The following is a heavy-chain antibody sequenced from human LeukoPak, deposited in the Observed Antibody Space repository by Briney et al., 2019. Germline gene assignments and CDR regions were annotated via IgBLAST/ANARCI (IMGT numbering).Heavy chain of an antibody. Sequence: GESLKISCQGSGYSFTSYWIGWVRQMPGKGLEWMGIIYRGDSDTRYSPSFQGQVTISADKSISTAYLQWSSLKASDTAMYYCARQARELTFDYWGQGTLVTVSS. J-gene: IGHJ4*02. D-gene: IGHD1-26*01. CDR3: ARQARELTFDY. CDR2: IYRGDSDT. CDR1: GYSFTSYW. V-gene: IGHV5-51*01.